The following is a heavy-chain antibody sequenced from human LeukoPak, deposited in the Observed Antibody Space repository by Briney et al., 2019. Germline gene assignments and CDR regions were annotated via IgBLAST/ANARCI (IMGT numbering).Heavy chain of an antibody. CDR3: ARHKGIYGGNSGPFDY. CDR2: IYTSGST. J-gene: IGHJ4*02. V-gene: IGHV4-4*09. Sequence: SETLSLTCTVSGGSISSYYWSWIRQPPGKGLEWIGYIYTSGSTNYNPSLKSRVTISVDTSKNQFSLKLSSVTAADTAVYYCARHKGIYGGNSGPFDYWGQGTLVTVSS. D-gene: IGHD4-23*01. CDR1: GGSISSYY.